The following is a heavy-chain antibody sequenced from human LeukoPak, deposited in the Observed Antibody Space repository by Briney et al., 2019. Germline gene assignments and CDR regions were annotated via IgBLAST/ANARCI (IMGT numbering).Heavy chain of an antibody. D-gene: IGHD5-18*01. CDR2: INPSGGST. CDR1: GYTFTSYY. V-gene: IGHV1-46*01. Sequence: GASVKVSCKASGYTFTSYYMHWVRQAPGQGLEWMGIINPSGGSTSYAQKFQGRVTMIRDTSTSTVYMELSSLRSEDTAVYYCARGPEGSWIQLWLLDYWGQGTLVTVSS. J-gene: IGHJ4*02. CDR3: ARGPEGSWIQLWLLDY.